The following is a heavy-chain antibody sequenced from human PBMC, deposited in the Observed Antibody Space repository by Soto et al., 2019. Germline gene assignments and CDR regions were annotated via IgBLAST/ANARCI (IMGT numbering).Heavy chain of an antibody. CDR2: ISYDGSNK. V-gene: IGHV3-30-3*01. CDR1: GFTFSSYA. CDR3: AREISMDGYFGGLDY. D-gene: IGHD5-18*01. Sequence: GGSLRLSCAASGFTFSSYAMHWVRQAPGKGLEWVAVISYDGSNKYYADSVKGRFTISRDNSKNTLYLQMNSLRAEDTAVYYCAREISMDGYFGGLDYWGQGTLVTVS. J-gene: IGHJ4*02.